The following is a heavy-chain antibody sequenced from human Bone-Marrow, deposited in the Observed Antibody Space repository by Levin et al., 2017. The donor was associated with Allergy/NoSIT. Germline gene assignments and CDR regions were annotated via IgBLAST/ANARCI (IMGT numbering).Heavy chain of an antibody. V-gene: IGHV3-49*04. J-gene: IGHJ4*02. D-gene: IGHD1-1*01. Sequence: GGSLRLSCTASGFTFGDYAMSWVRQAPGKGLEWVGFIRSKAYGGTTEYAASVKGRFTISRDDSKSIAYLQMNSLKTEDTAVYYCTRDTGTTFCDYWGQGTLVTVSS. CDR1: GFTFGDYA. CDR3: TRDTGTTFCDY. CDR2: IRSKAYGGTT.